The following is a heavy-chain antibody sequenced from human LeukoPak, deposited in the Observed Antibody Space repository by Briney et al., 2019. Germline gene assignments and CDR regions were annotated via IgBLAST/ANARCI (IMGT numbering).Heavy chain of an antibody. CDR2: IYSDNT. Sequence: GGSLRLSCTVSGFTVSSNSMSWVRQAPGKGLEWVSFIYSDNTHYSDSVKGRFTISRDNSKNTLYLQMNSLRAEDTAVYYCARILDSAWGELGYWGQGTLVTVSS. CDR3: ARILDSAWGELGY. D-gene: IGHD6-19*01. V-gene: IGHV3-66*03. CDR1: GFTVSSNS. J-gene: IGHJ4*02.